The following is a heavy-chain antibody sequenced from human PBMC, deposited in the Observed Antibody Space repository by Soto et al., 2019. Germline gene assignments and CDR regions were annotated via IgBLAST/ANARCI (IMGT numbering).Heavy chain of an antibody. V-gene: IGHV1-18*01. CDR3: ARALTGYGMDV. J-gene: IGHJ6*02. Sequence: QVQLVQSGVEVREPGASVKVSCKAVRYIFTNYGVSWVRQAPGQGLEWMGWITTYNGNTEYAQKFPGRVTMITDATTSTAYMELGSLRSDDTAIYYCARALTGYGMDVWGQGTTVTVAS. CDR1: RYIFTNYG. CDR2: ITTYNGNT.